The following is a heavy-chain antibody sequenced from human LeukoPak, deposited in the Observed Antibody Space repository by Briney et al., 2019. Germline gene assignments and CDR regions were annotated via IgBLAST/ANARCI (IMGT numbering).Heavy chain of an antibody. CDR1: GFTFSSYS. CDR3: ARGYSSSPAANYYYYYYMDV. Sequence: GSLRLSCTASGFTFSSYSMNWVRQAPGKGLEWVSHISSSSRTIYYADSVKGRLTISRDNAENSLYLQMNSLRAEDTAVYYCARGYSSSPAANYYYYYYMDVWGKGTTVTVSS. D-gene: IGHD6-6*01. J-gene: IGHJ6*03. CDR2: ISSSSRTI. V-gene: IGHV3-48*04.